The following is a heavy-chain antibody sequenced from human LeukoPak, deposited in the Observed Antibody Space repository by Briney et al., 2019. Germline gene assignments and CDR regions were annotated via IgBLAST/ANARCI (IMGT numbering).Heavy chain of an antibody. J-gene: IGHJ3*02. CDR2: IWYDGSNK. CDR1: GFTFSSYG. Sequence: GGSLRLSCAASGFTFSSYGMHWVRQAPGKGVEGVAVIWYDGSNKYYAVSVKGRFTISRANSKTTLYLQMNSLRAEDTAVYYCAKDGGPAHLDAFDIWGQGTMVTVSS. V-gene: IGHV3-33*06. D-gene: IGHD4-23*01. CDR3: AKDGGPAHLDAFDI.